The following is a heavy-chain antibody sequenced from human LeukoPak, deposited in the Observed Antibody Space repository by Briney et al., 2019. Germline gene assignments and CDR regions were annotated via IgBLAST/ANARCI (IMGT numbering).Heavy chain of an antibody. D-gene: IGHD6-13*01. Sequence: GASVKVSCKASGGTFSSYAISWVRQAPGQGLEWMGGIIPIIGTANYAQKFQGRVTITTDESTSTAYMELSSLRSEDTAVYYCARAGGSSSWFDYWGQGTLVTVSS. CDR2: IIPIIGTA. CDR3: ARAGGSSSWFDY. J-gene: IGHJ4*02. V-gene: IGHV1-69*05. CDR1: GGTFSSYA.